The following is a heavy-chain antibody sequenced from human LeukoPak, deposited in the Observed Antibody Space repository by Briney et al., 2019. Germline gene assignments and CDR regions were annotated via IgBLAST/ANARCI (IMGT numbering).Heavy chain of an antibody. CDR2: IYYSGST. J-gene: IGHJ4*02. Sequence: PSETLSLTCTVSGGSISSYYWSWIRQPPGKGLEWIGYIYYSGSTNYNPSLKSRVTISVDTSKNQFSLKLSSVTAADTAVYYCARRGVAGRGFDYWGQGTPVTVSS. CDR3: ARRGVAGRGFDY. CDR1: GGSISSYY. V-gene: IGHV4-59*08. D-gene: IGHD6-19*01.